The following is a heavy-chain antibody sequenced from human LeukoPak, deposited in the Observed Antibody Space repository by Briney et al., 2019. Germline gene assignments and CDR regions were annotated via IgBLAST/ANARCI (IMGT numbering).Heavy chain of an antibody. Sequence: SETLSLTCTVSGGSISSYYWSWIRQPAGKGLEWIGRIYTSGSTNYNPSLKSRATMSVDTSKNQFSLKLSSVTAADTAVYYCAREEGSSWYGDWFDPWGQGTLVTVSS. D-gene: IGHD6-13*01. CDR2: IYTSGST. CDR1: GGSISSYY. V-gene: IGHV4-4*07. CDR3: AREEGSSWYGDWFDP. J-gene: IGHJ5*02.